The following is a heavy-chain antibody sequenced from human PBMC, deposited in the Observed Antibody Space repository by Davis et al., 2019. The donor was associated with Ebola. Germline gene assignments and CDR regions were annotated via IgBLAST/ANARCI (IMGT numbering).Heavy chain of an antibody. CDR1: GFTFSSYS. D-gene: IGHD4-17*01. CDR3: SFGDYGRPFEF. Sequence: GGSLRLSCAASGFTFSSYSMNWVREAPGKGLEWVSSISSASNYIYYADSVKGRFTISRDNAKNLLYLQMNRLRAEDTAVYYCSFGDYGRPFEFWGQGTVVTVSP. V-gene: IGHV3-21*01. CDR2: ISSASNYI. J-gene: IGHJ4*02.